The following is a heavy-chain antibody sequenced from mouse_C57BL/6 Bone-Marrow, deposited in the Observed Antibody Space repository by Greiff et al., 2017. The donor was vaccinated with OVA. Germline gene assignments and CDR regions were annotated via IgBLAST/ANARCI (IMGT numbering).Heavy chain of an antibody. CDR2: IYPRSGNT. CDR1: GYTFTSYG. D-gene: IGHD5-5*01. Sequence: LVESGAELARPGASVKLSCKASGYTFTSYGISWVKQRTGQGLEWIGEIYPRSGNTYYNEKFKGKATLTADKSSSTAYMELRSLTSEDSAVYFCAKECYLEGPYYFDYWGQGTTLTVSS. CDR3: AKECYLEGPYYFDY. V-gene: IGHV1-81*01. J-gene: IGHJ2*01.